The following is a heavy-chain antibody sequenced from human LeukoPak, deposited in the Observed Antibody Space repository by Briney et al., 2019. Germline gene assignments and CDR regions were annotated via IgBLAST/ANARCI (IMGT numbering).Heavy chain of an antibody. CDR1: GYTFTGYY. J-gene: IGHJ6*02. Sequence: GASVKVSCKASGYTFTGYYIHWVRQAPGQGLEWMGWINPNSGGTNYAQKFQGRVTMTRDTSISTAYMELSRLRSDDTAVYYCAREDTATMYYYYYPMDVWGQGTTVTVSS. D-gene: IGHD5-18*01. CDR2: INPNSGGT. V-gene: IGHV1-2*02. CDR3: AREDTATMYYYYYPMDV.